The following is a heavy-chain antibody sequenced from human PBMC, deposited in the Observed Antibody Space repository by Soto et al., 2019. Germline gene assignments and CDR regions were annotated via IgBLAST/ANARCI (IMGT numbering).Heavy chain of an antibody. CDR3: EIRDPGTSVNY. Sequence: PSETLSLTCAVSGGSFTSNNWWTWVRQPPGQGLEWIGEIYRTGSTNYNPSLKSRVTITLDKSENQFSLKVTSLTAADTAVYYWEIRDPGTSVNYWPQGPLVTVSS. D-gene: IGHD1-7*01. CDR1: GGSFTSNNW. V-gene: IGHV4-4*02. J-gene: IGHJ4*02. CDR2: IYRTGST.